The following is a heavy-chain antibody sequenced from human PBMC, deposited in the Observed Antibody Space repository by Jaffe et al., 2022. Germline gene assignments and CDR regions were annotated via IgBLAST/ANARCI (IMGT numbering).Heavy chain of an antibody. CDR2: INPSGGST. Sequence: QVQLVQSGAEVKKPGASVKVSCKASGYTFTSYYMHWVRQAPGQGLEWMGIINPSGGSTSYAQKFQGRVTMTRDTSTSTVYMELSSLRSEDTAVYYCARAPGGGSGNTIYYMDVWGKGTTVTVSS. CDR1: GYTFTSYY. V-gene: IGHV1-46*03. J-gene: IGHJ6*03. D-gene: IGHD2-15*01. CDR3: ARAPGGGSGNTIYYMDV.